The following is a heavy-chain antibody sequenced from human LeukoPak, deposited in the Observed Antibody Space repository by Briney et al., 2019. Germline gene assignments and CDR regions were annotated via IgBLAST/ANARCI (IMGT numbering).Heavy chain of an antibody. J-gene: IGHJ4*02. CDR3: AREAIGYCSSTSCYWDPFDY. V-gene: IGHV3-30-3*01. D-gene: IGHD2-2*01. Sequence: GGSLRLSCAASGFTFSSYAMHWVRQAPGKGLEWVAVISYDGSNKYYADSVKGRFTISRDNSKNTLYLQMNSLRAEDTAVYHCAREAIGYCSSTSCYWDPFDYWGQGTLVTVSS. CDR2: ISYDGSNK. CDR1: GFTFSSYA.